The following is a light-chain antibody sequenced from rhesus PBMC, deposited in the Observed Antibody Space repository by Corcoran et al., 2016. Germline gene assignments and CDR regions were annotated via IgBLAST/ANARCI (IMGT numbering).Light chain of an antibody. CDR1: SSDIGAYNR. Sequence: QSAPTQPPSVSGSPGQSVTISCTGTSSDIGAYNRVSWYQQYPSKAPKLMIYDVSNRPSGVSDRFSGSKSGNTASLTISGLQAEDEADYYCSSYGSNSNYIFGSGTRLTVL. CDR3: SSYGSNSNYI. J-gene: IGLJ1*01. CDR2: DVS. V-gene: IGLV2-13*02.